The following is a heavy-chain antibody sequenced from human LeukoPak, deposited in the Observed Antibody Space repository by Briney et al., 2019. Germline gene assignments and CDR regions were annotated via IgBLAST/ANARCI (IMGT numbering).Heavy chain of an antibody. CDR1: GYTFTGYY. CDR3: ATRPSMVLRGWDYDYYYGMDV. V-gene: IGHV1-2*04. J-gene: IGHJ6*02. CDR2: INPNSGGT. D-gene: IGHD4/OR15-4a*01. Sequence: ASVKVSCKASGYTFTGYYMHWVRQAPGQGLEWMGWINPNSGGTNYAQKFQGWVTMTRDTSISTAYMELSRLRSDDTAVYYCATRPSMVLRGWDYDYYYGMDVWGQGTTVTVSS.